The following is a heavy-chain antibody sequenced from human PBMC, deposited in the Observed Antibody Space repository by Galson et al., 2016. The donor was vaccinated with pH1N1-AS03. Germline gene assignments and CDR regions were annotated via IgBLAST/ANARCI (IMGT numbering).Heavy chain of an antibody. CDR2: VIGVFGTS. CDR1: GVIFRSFG. Sequence: SVKVSCKASGVIFRSFGISWVRQAPGQGLEWMGRVIGVFGTSKHAQKFQGRVTITADESTSTAYMELTSLRSDDTAVYYCARESGYNYGYLDYLGQGTLVIVSS. CDR3: ARESGYNYGYLDY. J-gene: IGHJ4*02. D-gene: IGHD5-18*01. V-gene: IGHV1-69*13.